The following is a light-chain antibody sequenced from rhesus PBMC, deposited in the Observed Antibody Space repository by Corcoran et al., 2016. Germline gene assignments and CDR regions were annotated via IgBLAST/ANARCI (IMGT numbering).Light chain of an antibody. Sequence: QSALTHPPSVSKSLGQSVTISCTGTSSDIGGYNDVTWYQQRPGTAPRLLIYDVRKRPSGVSDRFSGSKSGNTASLTISGLQAEDEAYYYGCSYRSGSTFIFGAGTRLTVL. CDR2: DVR. V-gene: IGLV2S9*01. J-gene: IGLJ1*01. CDR1: SSDIGGYND. CDR3: CSYRSGSTFI.